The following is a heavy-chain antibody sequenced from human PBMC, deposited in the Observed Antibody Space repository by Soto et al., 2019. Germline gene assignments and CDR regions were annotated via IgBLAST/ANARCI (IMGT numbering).Heavy chain of an antibody. V-gene: IGHV1-18*01. D-gene: IGHD3-3*01. CDR2: ISAYNGNT. CDR3: ARLEPPGGFWSGYYSIFSSGMYA. Sequence: ASVKFSGRASGYTFTSYGISWVRQTPGQGLEWMGWISAYNGNTNYAQKLQGRVTMTTDTSTSTAYMELRSLRSDDTAVYYCARLEPPGGFWSGYYSIFSSGMYAWGQETTLPVSS. J-gene: IGHJ6*02. CDR1: GYTFTSYG.